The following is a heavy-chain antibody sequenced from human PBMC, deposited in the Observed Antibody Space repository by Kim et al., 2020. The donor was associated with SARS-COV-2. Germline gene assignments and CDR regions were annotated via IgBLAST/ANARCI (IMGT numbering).Heavy chain of an antibody. J-gene: IGHJ4*02. V-gene: IGHV1-3*01. CDR3: ARLIVGATKSDY. Sequence: KYSQKFQGRVTITRDTSASTAYMELSSLRSEDTAVYYCARLIVGATKSDYWGQGTLVTVSS. D-gene: IGHD1-26*01.